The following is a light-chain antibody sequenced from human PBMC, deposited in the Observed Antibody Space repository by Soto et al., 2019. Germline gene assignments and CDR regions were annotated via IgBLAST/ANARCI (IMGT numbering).Light chain of an antibody. V-gene: IGLV2-14*01. CDR3: LSYTSANTRV. CDR1: SSDVGGYKF. J-gene: IGLJ3*02. CDR2: EVN. Sequence: QFVLTQPASVYASPGQSITISCTRTSSDVGGYKFVSWYQHHPGKAPKLMIYEVNNRPSGVSNRFSGSKSGNTASLTISGLQPEDEADYYCLSYTSANTRVFGGGTKLTVL.